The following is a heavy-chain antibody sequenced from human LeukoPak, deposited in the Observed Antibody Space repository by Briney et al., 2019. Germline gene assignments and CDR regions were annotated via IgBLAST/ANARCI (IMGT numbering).Heavy chain of an antibody. CDR3: ARDPGRWQQLGYFDY. D-gene: IGHD5-24*01. J-gene: IGHJ4*02. CDR1: SGAISTSHW. V-gene: IGHV4-4*02. Sequence: SGTLSLTCTVSSGAISTSHWLSWVRQPPGKGLEWIGEIYGSGSTNYNPSLKSRVTISVDTSQNQFSLKLNSVTAADTAVYYCARDPGRWQQLGYFDYWGQGTLVTVSS. CDR2: IYGSGST.